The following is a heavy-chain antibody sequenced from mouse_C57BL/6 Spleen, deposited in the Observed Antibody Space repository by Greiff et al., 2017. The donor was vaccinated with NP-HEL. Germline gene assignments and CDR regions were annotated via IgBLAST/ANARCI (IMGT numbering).Heavy chain of an antibody. CDR2: ISDGGSYT. CDR1: GFTFSSYA. CDR3: ARDSNYEYFDV. J-gene: IGHJ1*03. Sequence: EVKLVESGGGLVKPGGSLKLSCAASGFTFSSYAMSWVRQTPEKRLEWVATISDGGSYTYYPDNVKGRFTISRDNAKNNLYLQMSHLKSEDTAMYYCARDSNYEYFDVWGTGTTVTVSS. D-gene: IGHD2-5*01. V-gene: IGHV5-4*03.